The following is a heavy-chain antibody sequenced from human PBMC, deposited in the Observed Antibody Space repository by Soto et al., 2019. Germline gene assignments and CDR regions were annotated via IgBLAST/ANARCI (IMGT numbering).Heavy chain of an antibody. CDR1: GGSISSGDYY. V-gene: IGHV4-30-4*01. D-gene: IGHD2-15*01. J-gene: IGHJ6*02. Sequence: QVQLQESGPGLVKPSQTLSLTCTVSGGSISSGDYYWSWIRQPPGKGLEWIGYIYYSGSTYYNPSLKSRVTXXVXTXXNQFPLKLSSVTAADTAVYYCASERLPPDYYGMDVWGQGTTVTVSS. CDR3: ASERLPPDYYGMDV. CDR2: IYYSGST.